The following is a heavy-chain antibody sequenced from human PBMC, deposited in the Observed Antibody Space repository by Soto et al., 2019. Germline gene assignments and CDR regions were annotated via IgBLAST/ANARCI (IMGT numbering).Heavy chain of an antibody. CDR3: ARVRFLEWLPTMDV. Sequence: PGGSLRLSCAASGFTFSSYSMNWVRQAPGKGLEWVSYISSSSSTIYYADSVKGRFTISRDNAKNSLYLQMNSLRDEDTAVYYCARVRFLEWLPTMDVWGQGTTVTVSS. CDR2: ISSSSSTI. D-gene: IGHD3-3*01. CDR1: GFTFSSYS. V-gene: IGHV3-48*02. J-gene: IGHJ6*02.